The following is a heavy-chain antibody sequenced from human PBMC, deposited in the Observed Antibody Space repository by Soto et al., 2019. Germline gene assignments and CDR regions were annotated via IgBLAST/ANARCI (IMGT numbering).Heavy chain of an antibody. D-gene: IGHD3-3*01. J-gene: IGHJ6*02. Sequence: AVKVSCKACGGTFSSYAISWVRQAPGQGLEWMGGIIPIFGTANYAQKFQGRVTITADESTSTAYMELSSLRSEDTAVYYCARAYYDFWSGSDFAYYYYGMDVWGQGTTVTVS. V-gene: IGHV1-69*13. CDR3: ARAYYDFWSGSDFAYYYYGMDV. CDR1: GGTFSSYA. CDR2: IIPIFGTA.